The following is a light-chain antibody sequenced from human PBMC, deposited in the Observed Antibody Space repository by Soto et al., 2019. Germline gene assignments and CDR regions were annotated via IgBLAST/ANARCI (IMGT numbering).Light chain of an antibody. CDR3: QQYNNWPPWT. Sequence: EIVMTHSPATLSVSPGESATLSSRASQTISSNLAWYQQKPGQAPRLLIYGASTRATGIPARFSGSGSGTEFTLTISSLQSEDFAVYYCQQYNNWPPWTVGQGTKVDI. CDR2: GAS. V-gene: IGKV3-15*01. CDR1: QTISSN. J-gene: IGKJ1*01.